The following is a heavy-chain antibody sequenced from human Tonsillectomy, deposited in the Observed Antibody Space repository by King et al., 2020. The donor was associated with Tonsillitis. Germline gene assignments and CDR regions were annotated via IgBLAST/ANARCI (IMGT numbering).Heavy chain of an antibody. CDR3: AKEVAYYYYAMDV. J-gene: IGHJ6*02. CDR1: GFTFDDYA. D-gene: IGHD2-15*01. V-gene: IGHV3-9*01. CDR2: ISWNSGTI. Sequence: VQLVESGGGLVQPGRSLRLSCAASGFTFDDYAMHWVRRGPGKGLEWVSTISWNSGTIGYADSVKGRFTISRDNAKNSLYLQMNSLRAEDTALYYCAKEVAYYYYAMDVWGQGTTVTVSS.